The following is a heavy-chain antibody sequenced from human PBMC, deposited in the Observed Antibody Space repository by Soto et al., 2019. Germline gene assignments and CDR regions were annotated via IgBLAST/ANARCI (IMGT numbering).Heavy chain of an antibody. CDR2: ISYDGSNK. CDR1: GFTFIIYA. V-gene: IGHV3-30-3*01. D-gene: IGHD3-10*01. Sequence: GGSGTLSCAAAGFTFIIYAMHWVRRAPVNGLEWVAVISYDGSNKYYADSVKGRFTISRDSSKNTLYLQMNSLRAEDTAVYSCASIPEYAGSGFESWGQGSLVTDSS. J-gene: IGHJ4*02. CDR3: ASIPEYAGSGFES.